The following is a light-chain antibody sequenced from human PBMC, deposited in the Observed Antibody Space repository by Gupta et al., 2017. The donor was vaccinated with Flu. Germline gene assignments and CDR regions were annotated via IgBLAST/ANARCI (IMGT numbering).Light chain of an antibody. V-gene: IGKV1-16*01. J-gene: IGKJ1*01. CDR1: QGISNH. CDR3: QQDHSSPPT. Sequence: DIQMTQSPPSLSASVGDRVTITCRASQGISNHLAWFQQKPGKAPKSLIYAASRLQSGVPSRFSGSGSGTDFTLIISSLQPEDSATYYCQQDHSSPPTFGQGTKVEIK. CDR2: AAS.